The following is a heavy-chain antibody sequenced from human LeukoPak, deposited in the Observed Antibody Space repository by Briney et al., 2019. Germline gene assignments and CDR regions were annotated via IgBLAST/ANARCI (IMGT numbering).Heavy chain of an antibody. J-gene: IGHJ4*02. CDR3: AREDVSSGQLDY. CDR1: GYTFTNYG. D-gene: IGHD3-22*01. CDR2: ISAYNGNT. V-gene: IGHV1-18*01. Sequence: ASVKVSCKASGYTFTNYGFAWVRQAPGQGLEWMGWISAYNGNTNYAQKLQARVTMTTDTSTSTAYMELTSLRSDDTAVYFCAREDVSSGQLDYWGQGTLVIVSS.